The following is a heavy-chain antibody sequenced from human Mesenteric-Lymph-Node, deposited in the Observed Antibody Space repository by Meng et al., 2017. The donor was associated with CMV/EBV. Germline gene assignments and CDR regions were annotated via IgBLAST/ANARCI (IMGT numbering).Heavy chain of an antibody. D-gene: IGHD6-6*01. Sequence: GESLKISCAASGFTFSSYWIHWVRKAPGKGLVWISRISSDGRSTTYADSVKGRFTISRDNAENTLYLQMTSLRAEDTAVYYCTREVSSSSSRCFDYWGQGTLVTVSS. V-gene: IGHV3-74*01. J-gene: IGHJ4*02. CDR1: GFTFSSYW. CDR3: TREVSSSSSRCFDY. CDR2: ISSDGRST.